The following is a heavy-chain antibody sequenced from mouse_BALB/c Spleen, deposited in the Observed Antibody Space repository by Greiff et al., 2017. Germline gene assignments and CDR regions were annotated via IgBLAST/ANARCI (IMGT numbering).Heavy chain of an antibody. V-gene: IGHV2-9*02. Sequence: QVQLKESGPGLVAPSQSLSITCTVPGFSLTCYGVHWVRQPPGKGLEWLGVLWAGGCTNYNSALMSRLSISIDNSKSQVFLKMNSLQTDDTTVYYCAGEGGRDGYWYFDVWGAGTTVAVTS. CDR3: AGEGGRDGYWYFDV. CDR1: GFSLTCYG. CDR2: LWAGGCT. D-gene: IGHD2-3*01. J-gene: IGHJ1*01.